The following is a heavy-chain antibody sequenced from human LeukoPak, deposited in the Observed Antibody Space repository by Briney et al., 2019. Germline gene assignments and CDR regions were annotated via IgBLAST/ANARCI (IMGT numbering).Heavy chain of an antibody. CDR2: ISNSGSST. V-gene: IGHV3-23*01. J-gene: IGHJ4*02. CDR3: AKGPPYYDSSGYPLDY. Sequence: GGSLRLSCAASGFTFTSYAMTWVRQAPGKGLEWVSGISNSGSSTYYADSVKGRFTISRDNSKNTLYLQMNSLRAEDTAVYYCAKGPPYYDSSGYPLDYWGQGTLVTVSS. CDR1: GFTFTSYA. D-gene: IGHD3-22*01.